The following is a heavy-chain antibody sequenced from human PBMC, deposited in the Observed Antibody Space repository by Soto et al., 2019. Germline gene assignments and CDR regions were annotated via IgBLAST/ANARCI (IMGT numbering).Heavy chain of an antibody. CDR2: IYYSGST. J-gene: IGHJ6*02. V-gene: IGHV4-61*01. CDR1: GGSVSSGSYY. Sequence: LSLTCTVSGGSVSSGSYYWSWIRQPPGKGLEWIGYIYYSGSTNYNPSLKSRVTISVDTSKNQFSLKLSSVTAADTAVYYCARTSVYYYGMDVWGQGTKVTVSS. CDR3: ARTSVYYYGMDV.